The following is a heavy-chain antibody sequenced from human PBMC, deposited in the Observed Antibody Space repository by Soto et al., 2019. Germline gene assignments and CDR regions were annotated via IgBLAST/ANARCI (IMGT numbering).Heavy chain of an antibody. D-gene: IGHD3-9*01. CDR3: ARASEYYDILTGYYMSAFDI. V-gene: IGHV3-48*01. J-gene: IGHJ3*02. CDR2: ISSSSSTI. Sequence: GGSLRLSCAASGFTFSSYSMNWVRQAPGKGLEWVSYISSSSSTIYYADSVKGRFTISRDNAKNSLYLQTNSLRAEDTAVYYCARASEYYDILTGYYMSAFDIWGQGTMVTVSS. CDR1: GFTFSSYS.